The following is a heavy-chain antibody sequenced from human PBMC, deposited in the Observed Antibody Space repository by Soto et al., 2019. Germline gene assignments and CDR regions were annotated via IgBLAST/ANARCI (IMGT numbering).Heavy chain of an antibody. CDR1: GFTFNTYA. Sequence: EVPLLESGGGLVQPGESLRLSCVASGFTFNTYAMSWTRQAPGKGLEWVSRISGSGGVTYYADSVKGRFTISRDNSKNTLYLQMNSLRPEDTAVYYCAKVAVATNFFQHWGQGTLVTVSS. CDR2: ISGSGGVT. J-gene: IGHJ1*01. CDR3: AKVAVATNFFQH. V-gene: IGHV3-23*01.